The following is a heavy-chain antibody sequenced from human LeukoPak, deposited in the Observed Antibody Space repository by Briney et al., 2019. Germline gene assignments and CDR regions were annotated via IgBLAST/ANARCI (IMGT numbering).Heavy chain of an antibody. CDR1: GGSISGYY. CDR2: IYSTGST. CDR3: ARDWELLDY. Sequence: SETLSLTCTVSGGSISGYYWSWVRQSPEKGLESIGFIYSTGSTSYNPSLRSRVTISIDTSQNQFYLRLTSVTAADTAVYYCARDWELLDYWGQGTLVTVSS. D-gene: IGHD1-26*01. J-gene: IGHJ4*02. V-gene: IGHV4-59*01.